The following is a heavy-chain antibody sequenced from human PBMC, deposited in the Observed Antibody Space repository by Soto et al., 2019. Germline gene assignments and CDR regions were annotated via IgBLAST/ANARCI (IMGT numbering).Heavy chain of an antibody. V-gene: IGHV1-3*01. CDR3: ARGGVGYSYGPNFDY. D-gene: IGHD5-18*01. CDR1: GYTFTSYA. Sequence: ASVKASCKASGYTFTSYAMHWVRQAPGQRHEWMGWINAGNGNTKYSQKFQGRVTITRDTYASTAYMELSSLRSEDTAVYYCARGGVGYSYGPNFDYWGLGTLVTV. CDR2: INAGNGNT. J-gene: IGHJ4*02.